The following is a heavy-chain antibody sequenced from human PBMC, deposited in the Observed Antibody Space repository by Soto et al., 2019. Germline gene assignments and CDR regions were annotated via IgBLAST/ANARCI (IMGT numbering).Heavy chain of an antibody. CDR1: GFTFSSYS. CDR2: ISSSSSTI. D-gene: IGHD3-3*01. Sequence: XVSLRLSSAASGFTFSSYSMNWVRQAPGKGLEWVSYISSSSSTIYYADSVKGRFTISRDNAKNSLYLQMNSLRDEDTAVYYCARVYTIFGVVINRYYYYGMDVWGQGTTVTVSS. J-gene: IGHJ6*02. CDR3: ARVYTIFGVVINRYYYYGMDV. V-gene: IGHV3-48*02.